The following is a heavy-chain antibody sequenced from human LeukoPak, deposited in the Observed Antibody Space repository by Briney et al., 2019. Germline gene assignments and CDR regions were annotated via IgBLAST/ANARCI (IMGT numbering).Heavy chain of an antibody. D-gene: IGHD3-10*01. J-gene: IGHJ4*02. CDR2: INANSGGP. Sequence: ASVKVSCKASGFTFTDYYIHWVRQAPGQGLEWMGWINANSGGPTYAQNFQGRVTMTRDTSVSTAYMELSRLTSDDTAVYYCARDPADRQLPWIYDFWGQGTLVTVSS. CDR1: GFTFTDYY. CDR3: ARDPADRQLPWIYDF. V-gene: IGHV1-2*02.